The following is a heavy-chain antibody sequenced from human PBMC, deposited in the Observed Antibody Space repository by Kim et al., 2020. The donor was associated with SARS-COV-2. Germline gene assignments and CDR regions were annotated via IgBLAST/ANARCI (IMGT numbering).Heavy chain of an antibody. J-gene: IGHJ6*01. CDR2: IWYDGSNK. CDR3: ARVRPYSSTCYDHCMDA. CDR1: GFTFNIYD. D-gene: IGHD6-13*01. Sequence: GGSLRLSCAASGFTFNIYDMHWVRQAPGKGLEWVALIWYDGSNKYYADSVKGRFTISRDNSKNTLYLQMNSLRAEDTAVYYWARVRPYSSTCYDHCMDA. V-gene: IGHV3-33*01.